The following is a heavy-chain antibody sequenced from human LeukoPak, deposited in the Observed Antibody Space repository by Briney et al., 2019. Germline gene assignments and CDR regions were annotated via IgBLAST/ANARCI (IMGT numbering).Heavy chain of an antibody. CDR3: AKSSREGSSWYGVYNWFDP. CDR1: GFTFSSYA. Sequence: PGGSLRLSCAASGFTFSSYAMSWVRQAPGKGLEWVAAIGGGGGSTYYVDSVKGRFTISRDNAKNTLYLQMNSLRAEDTAVYYWAKSSREGSSWYGVYNWFDPWGHGTLVTVSS. J-gene: IGHJ5*02. CDR2: IGGGGGST. V-gene: IGHV3-23*01. D-gene: IGHD6-13*01.